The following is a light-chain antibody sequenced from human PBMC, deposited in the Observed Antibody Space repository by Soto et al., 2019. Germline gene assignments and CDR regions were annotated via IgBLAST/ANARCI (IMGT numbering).Light chain of an antibody. V-gene: IGLV2-14*01. Sequence: QSVLTQPASVSGSPGQSITISCTGTSSDVGGYNYVSWYQQHPGKAPKLMIYDVSNRPSGVSNRFSGSKSDNTASLTISGLQAEDEADYYCSSYTSSSTPVFGGGTKLTV. CDR2: DVS. CDR3: SSYTSSSTPV. CDR1: SSDVGGYNY. J-gene: IGLJ2*01.